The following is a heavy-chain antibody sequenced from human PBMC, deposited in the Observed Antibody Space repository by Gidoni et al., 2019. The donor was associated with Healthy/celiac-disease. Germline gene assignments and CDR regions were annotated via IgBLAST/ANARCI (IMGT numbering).Heavy chain of an antibody. V-gene: IGHV3-30*18. Sequence: ASGFTFRSYGMHWVRQAPGKGLEWVAVISYEGSNKYYADSVKGRFTISRDNSKNTLYLQMNSLRAEDTAVYYCAKCLIQLWTMDVWGQGTTVTVSS. CDR3: AKCLIQLWTMDV. CDR2: ISYEGSNK. CDR1: GFTFRSYG. J-gene: IGHJ6*02. D-gene: IGHD5-18*01.